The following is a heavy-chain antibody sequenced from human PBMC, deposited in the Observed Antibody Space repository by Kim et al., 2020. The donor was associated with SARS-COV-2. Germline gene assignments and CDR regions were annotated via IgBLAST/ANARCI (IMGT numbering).Heavy chain of an antibody. V-gene: IGHV3-53*01. CDR1: GFTVSSDY. CDR3: ARGHPRNYYYGMDI. J-gene: IGHJ6*02. CDR2: IYSGGST. Sequence: GGSLRLSCAVSGFTVSSDYLSWVRQAPGKGLEWVSVIYSGGSTYYADSVKGRFTISRDNSKSTLYLQMNSLRVEDTAVYYCARGHPRNYYYGMDIWGQGTTVTVSS.